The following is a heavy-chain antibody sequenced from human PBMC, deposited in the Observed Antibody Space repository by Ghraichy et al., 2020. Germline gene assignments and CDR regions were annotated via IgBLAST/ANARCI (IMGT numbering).Heavy chain of an antibody. CDR2: IYNSGST. J-gene: IGHJ4*02. V-gene: IGHV4-61*01. D-gene: IGHD3-22*01. CDR3: AGDWRRYYDSSGDQAGYFDY. CDR1: GGSVSSDSYY. Sequence: SETLSLTCTVSGGSVSSDSYYWSWIRQPPGKGLEWIGYIYNSGSTNYNPSLKSRVTISVDTSKNPFSLKLSSVTAADTAVYYCAGDWRRYYDSSGDQAGYFDYWGPGPLVTVSS.